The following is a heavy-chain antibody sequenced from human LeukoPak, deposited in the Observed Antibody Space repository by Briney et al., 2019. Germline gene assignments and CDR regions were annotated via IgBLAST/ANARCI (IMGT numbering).Heavy chain of an antibody. CDR1: GYSISSGYY. V-gene: IGHV4-38-2*02. CDR2: ISHSGST. D-gene: IGHD6-19*01. CDR3: ARGGLDYFDS. J-gene: IGHJ4*02. Sequence: SETLSLTCTVSGYSISSGYYWGWIRQPPGKGLEWIATISHSGSTYYNPSLKSQVTISVDTSKNQFSLKLSSVTAADTAVYYCARGGLDYFDSWGQGTLVTVSS.